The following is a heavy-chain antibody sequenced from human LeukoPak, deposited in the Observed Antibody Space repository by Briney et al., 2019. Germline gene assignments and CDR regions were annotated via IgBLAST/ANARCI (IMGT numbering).Heavy chain of an antibody. Sequence: SETLSLTCTVSGGSISSGGYYWSWIRQHPGKGLEWIGYIYYSGSTYYNPSLKSRVTISVDKSKNQFSLKLSSVTAADTAVYYCATFSIVVASPYDAFDIWGQGTMVTVSS. CDR1: GGSISSGGYY. J-gene: IGHJ3*02. V-gene: IGHV4-31*09. CDR2: IYYSGST. D-gene: IGHD2-2*01. CDR3: ATFSIVVASPYDAFDI.